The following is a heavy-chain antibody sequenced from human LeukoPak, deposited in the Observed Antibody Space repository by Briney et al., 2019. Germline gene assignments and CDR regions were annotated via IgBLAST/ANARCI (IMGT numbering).Heavy chain of an antibody. CDR1: GGSISNYY. Sequence: SETLSLTCTVSGGSISNYYWSWIRQPPGKGLEWIGYIYYSGSTNYNPSLKSRVTISVDTSKNQFSLKLSSVTAADTAVYYCARTTVYGVSYFGYWGQGTLVTASS. V-gene: IGHV4-59*08. D-gene: IGHD4-17*01. J-gene: IGHJ4*02. CDR3: ARTTVYGVSYFGY. CDR2: IYYSGST.